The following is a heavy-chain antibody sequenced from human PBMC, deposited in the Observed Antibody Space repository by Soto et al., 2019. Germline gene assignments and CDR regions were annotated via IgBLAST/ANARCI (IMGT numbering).Heavy chain of an antibody. CDR3: AKVSTQGGWLRLLGYYYGMDV. D-gene: IGHD5-12*01. CDR2: ISGSGGST. J-gene: IGHJ6*02. V-gene: IGHV3-23*01. Sequence: EVQLLESGGGLVQPGGSLRLSCAASGFTFSSYAMSWVRQAPGKGLEWVSAISGSGGSTYYADSVKGRFTISRDNSKNTLYLQMNSLRAEDTAVYYCAKVSTQGGWLRLLGYYYGMDVWGQGTTVTVSS. CDR1: GFTFSSYA.